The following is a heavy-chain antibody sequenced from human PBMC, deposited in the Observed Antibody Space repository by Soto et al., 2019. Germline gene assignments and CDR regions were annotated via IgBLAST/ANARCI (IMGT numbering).Heavy chain of an antibody. CDR1: GGSISSGDYY. CDR3: ASYCSGGSCPKFDY. CDR2: IYYSGST. V-gene: IGHV4-30-4*01. Sequence: SETLALTCTVSGGSISSGDYYWSWIRQPPGKGLEWIGYIYYSGSTYYNPSLKSRVTISVDTSKHQLSLKLSSVTAADTAVYYCASYCSGGSCPKFDYWGQGTLVTVSS. D-gene: IGHD2-15*01. J-gene: IGHJ4*02.